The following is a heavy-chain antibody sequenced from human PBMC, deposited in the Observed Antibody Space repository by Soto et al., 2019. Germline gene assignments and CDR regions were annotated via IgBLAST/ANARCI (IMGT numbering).Heavy chain of an antibody. Sequence: SETLSLTCAVYGGSFSGYYWTWIRQPPGKGLEWIGEITHSGSTNYNPSLKSRVTISVDTSKNQFSLNLNSVTAADTAVYYCARVPQLVVFDSWGQGTLVTVSS. CDR2: ITHSGST. CDR3: ARVPQLVVFDS. V-gene: IGHV4-34*01. CDR1: GGSFSGYY. D-gene: IGHD6-6*01. J-gene: IGHJ4*02.